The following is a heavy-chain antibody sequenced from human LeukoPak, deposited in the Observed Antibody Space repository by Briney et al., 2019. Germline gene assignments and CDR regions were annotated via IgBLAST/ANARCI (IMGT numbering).Heavy chain of an antibody. Sequence: ASVKVSCKASGYTFTSYDINWVRQATGQGLEWMGWMSPNSGNTGYAQKFQGRVTMTRNTSISTAYMELSSLRSEDTAVYYCARKSGSYFPPNDNWFDPWGQGTLVTVSS. J-gene: IGHJ5*02. V-gene: IGHV1-8*01. CDR2: MSPNSGNT. CDR3: ARKSGSYFPPNDNWFDP. D-gene: IGHD1-26*01. CDR1: GYTFTSYD.